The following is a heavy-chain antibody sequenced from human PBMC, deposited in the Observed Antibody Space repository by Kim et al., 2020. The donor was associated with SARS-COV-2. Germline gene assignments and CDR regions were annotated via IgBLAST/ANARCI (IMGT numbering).Heavy chain of an antibody. Sequence: GGSLRLSCAASGFTFSTSWMHWVRQAPGKGLVWVSRINSDGSTRTYADSVKGRFSISRDNARNTLYLQMNSLRAEDTAVYYCASKSQRERVNGDDVNWGQGTLVTVSS. CDR3: ASKSQRERVNGDDVN. J-gene: IGHJ4*02. D-gene: IGHD4-17*01. V-gene: IGHV3-74*01. CDR2: INSDGSTR. CDR1: GFTFSTSW.